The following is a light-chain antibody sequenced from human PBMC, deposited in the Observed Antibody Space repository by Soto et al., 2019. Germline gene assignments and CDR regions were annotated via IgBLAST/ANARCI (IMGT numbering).Light chain of an antibody. CDR3: SSYAGSNNFPYV. CDR2: EVN. J-gene: IGLJ1*01. CDR1: SSDVGSYDY. Sequence: QSALTQPPSASGSPGQSVAISCTGTSSDVGSYDYVSWYQHHPGKAPKLMIYEVNTRPSGVPDRFSGSKSGNTASLTVSGLPAEDEADYYCSSYAGSNNFPYVFGTGTKVTVL. V-gene: IGLV2-8*01.